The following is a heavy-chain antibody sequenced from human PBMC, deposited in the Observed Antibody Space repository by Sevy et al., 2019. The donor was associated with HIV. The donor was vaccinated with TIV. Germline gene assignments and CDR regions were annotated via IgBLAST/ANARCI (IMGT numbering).Heavy chain of an antibody. Sequence: ASVKVSCKASGGTFSSYAISWVRQAPGQGLEWMGRIIPIFGTANYAQTFQGRVTITADESTSTAYMELSSLRSEDTAVYYCASGGYSGYDQHYFDYWGQGTLVTVSS. V-gene: IGHV1-69*13. J-gene: IGHJ4*02. CDR3: ASGGYSGYDQHYFDY. D-gene: IGHD5-12*01. CDR2: IIPIFGTA. CDR1: GGTFSSYA.